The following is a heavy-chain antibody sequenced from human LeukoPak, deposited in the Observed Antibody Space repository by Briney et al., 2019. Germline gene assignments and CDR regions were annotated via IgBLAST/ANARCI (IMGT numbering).Heavy chain of an antibody. V-gene: IGHV3-30-3*01. CDR2: ISYDGSNK. CDR1: GFTFSSYA. CDR3: ARDRGGSYDYVWGSYRFDY. D-gene: IGHD3-16*02. J-gene: IGHJ4*02. Sequence: GGSLRLSCAASGFTFSSYAMHWVRQAPGKGLEWVAVISYDGSNKYHADSVKGRFTISRDNSKNTLYLQMNSLRAEDTAVYYCARDRGGSYDYVWGSYRFDYWGQGTLVTVSS.